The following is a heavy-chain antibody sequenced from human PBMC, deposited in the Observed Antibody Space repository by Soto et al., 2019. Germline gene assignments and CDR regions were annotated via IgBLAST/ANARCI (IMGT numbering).Heavy chain of an antibody. V-gene: IGHV1-69*13. CDR1: GGTFSSYA. CDR2: IIPIFGTA. J-gene: IGHJ4*02. D-gene: IGHD3-22*01. Sequence: SVKVSCKASGGTFSSYAISWVRQAPGQGLEWMGGIIPIFGTANYAQKFQGRVTITADESTSTAYMELSSLRSEDTAVYYCAGGYYDSSGYAPFDYWGQGTLVTVSS. CDR3: AGGYYDSSGYAPFDY.